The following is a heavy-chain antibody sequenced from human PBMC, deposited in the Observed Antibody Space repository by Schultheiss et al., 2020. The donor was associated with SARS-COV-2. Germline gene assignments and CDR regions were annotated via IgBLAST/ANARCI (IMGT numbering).Heavy chain of an antibody. CDR2: ISSSGSYI. Sequence: GGSLRLSCAASGFTFSDYDMSWIRQAPGKGLEWVSYISSSGSYIYYADSVKGRFTISRDNAKNSLYLQMNSLRAEDTAVYYCARDGAGFGLDVWGQGTTVTVSS. J-gene: IGHJ6*02. CDR1: GFTFSDYD. V-gene: IGHV3-11*04. CDR3: ARDGAGFGLDV. D-gene: IGHD3-10*01.